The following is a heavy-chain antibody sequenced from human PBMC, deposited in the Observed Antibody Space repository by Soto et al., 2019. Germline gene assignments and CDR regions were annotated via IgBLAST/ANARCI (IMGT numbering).Heavy chain of an antibody. CDR2: ISYDGSNK. Sequence: QVQLVESGGGVVQPGRSLRLSCAASGFTFSSYGMHWVRQAPGKGLEWVAVISYDGSNKYYADSVKGRFTISRDNSKNTLYLQMNSLRAEDTAVDYCAKDPVTTEYYYYGMDVWGQGTTVTVSS. CDR1: GFTFSSYG. V-gene: IGHV3-30*18. D-gene: IGHD1-1*01. CDR3: AKDPVTTEYYYYGMDV. J-gene: IGHJ6*02.